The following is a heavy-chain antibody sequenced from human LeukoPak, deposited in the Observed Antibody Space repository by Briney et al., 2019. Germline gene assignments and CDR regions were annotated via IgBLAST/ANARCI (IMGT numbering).Heavy chain of an antibody. D-gene: IGHD2-2*01. CDR3: AKDSFSTR. CDR2: ISGSGGST. J-gene: IGHJ4*02. CDR1: GFTFSSDS. Sequence: GGSLRLSXAASGFTFSSDSMTWVRQAPGKGLEWVSTISGSGGSTFYADSVKGRFTISRDNSKNTLYLHMNSLSAEDTAIYYCAKDSFSTRWGQETLVTVSS. V-gene: IGHV3-23*01.